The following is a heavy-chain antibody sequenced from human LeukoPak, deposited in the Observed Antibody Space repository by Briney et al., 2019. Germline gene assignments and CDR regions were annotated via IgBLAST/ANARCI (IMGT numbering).Heavy chain of an antibody. V-gene: IGHV4-34*01. Sequence: SETLSLTCAVYGGSFSGYYWSWIRQPPGKGLEWIGEINHSGSTNYNPSLKSRVTISVDTSKNQFSLKLSSVTAADTAVYYCARVPGSVGATYTFDIWGQGTMVTVSS. J-gene: IGHJ3*02. CDR1: GGSFSGYY. D-gene: IGHD1-26*01. CDR2: INHSGST. CDR3: ARVPGSVGATYTFDI.